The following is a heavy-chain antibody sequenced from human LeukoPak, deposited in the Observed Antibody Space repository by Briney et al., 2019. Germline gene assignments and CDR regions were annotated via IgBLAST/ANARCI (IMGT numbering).Heavy chain of an antibody. V-gene: IGHV3-23*01. CDR2: ISGSGGST. J-gene: IGHJ3*02. CDR3: AKERLRFLEWLAPGAFDI. Sequence: GGSLRLSCAASGFTFSSYAMGWVRQAPGKGLEWVSAISGSGGSTYYADSVKGRFTISRDNSKNTLYLQMNSLRAEDTAVYYCAKERLRFLEWLAPGAFDIWGQGTMVTVSS. D-gene: IGHD3-3*01. CDR1: GFTFSSYA.